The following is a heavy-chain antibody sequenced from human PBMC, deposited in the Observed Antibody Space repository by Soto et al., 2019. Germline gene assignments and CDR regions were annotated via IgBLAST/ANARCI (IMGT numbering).Heavy chain of an antibody. CDR3: ARGEQYSGSIFDY. CDR2: TYYRSNWYY. CDR1: GGSVSSNSAG. Sequence: QVLLQQSGPGLVKPSQTLSLTCAITGGSVSSNSAGGSGVRQSPSRGLEWLGRTYYRSNWYYEYSVSVRGRITINPDTSKNPSSLQLHSLTPEDTAAYFCARGEQYSGSIFDYWGQGTLVTVSS. J-gene: IGHJ4*01. D-gene: IGHD1-26*01. V-gene: IGHV6-1*01.